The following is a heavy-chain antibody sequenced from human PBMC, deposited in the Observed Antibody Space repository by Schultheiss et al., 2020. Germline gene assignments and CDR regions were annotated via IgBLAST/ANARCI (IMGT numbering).Heavy chain of an antibody. CDR2: IYYSGST. V-gene: IGHV4-39*01. Sequence: SETLSLTCTVSGGSISSSSYYWGWIRQPPGKGLEWIGSIYYSGSTYYNPSLKSRVTISVDTSKNQFSLKLSSVTAADTAVYYCARGPDYDFWSGYLRGMDVWGQGTTVTVSS. J-gene: IGHJ6*02. CDR1: GGSISSSSYY. CDR3: ARGPDYDFWSGYLRGMDV. D-gene: IGHD3-3*01.